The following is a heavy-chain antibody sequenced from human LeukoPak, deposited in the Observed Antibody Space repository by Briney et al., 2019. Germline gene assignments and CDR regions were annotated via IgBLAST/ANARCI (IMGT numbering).Heavy chain of an antibody. D-gene: IGHD7-27*01. J-gene: IGHJ6*02. CDR1: GITFSDYY. V-gene: IGHV3-11*01. Sequence: PGGSLRLSCAASGITFSDYYMSWIRQAPGKGLEWVSYISSSGSTIYYADSVKGRFTISRDNAKNSLYLQMNSLRAEDTAVYYCAVSGEVYYYYGMDVWGQGTTVTVSS. CDR3: AVSGEVYYYYGMDV. CDR2: ISSSGSTI.